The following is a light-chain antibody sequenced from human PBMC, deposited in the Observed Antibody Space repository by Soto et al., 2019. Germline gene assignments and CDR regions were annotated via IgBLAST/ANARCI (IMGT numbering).Light chain of an antibody. CDR3: MQALHTPRT. CDR1: QSLLHSNGYNY. Sequence: DIVMIQSPLSLPVTPGEPASISCRSSQSLLHSNGYNYLDWYLQKPGQSPQLLIYLGSNRASGVPDRFSGSGSGTDFTLKICRVEAEDVGVYYCMQALHTPRTFGQGTKLEIK. CDR2: LGS. J-gene: IGKJ2*01. V-gene: IGKV2-28*01.